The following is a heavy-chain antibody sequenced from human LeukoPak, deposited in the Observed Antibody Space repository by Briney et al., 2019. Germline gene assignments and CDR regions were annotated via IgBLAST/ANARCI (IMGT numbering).Heavy chain of an antibody. CDR3: ARARPSMWIDY. D-gene: IGHD5-12*01. Sequence: GGSLRPSCAASGFTFSSYGMEWVRQAPGKGLEWVAVISYDGSDKFYADSVKGRFTISRDSSKNTLYLQMNSLRPEDTAVYYCARARPSMWIDYWGQGTLVTVSS. CDR1: GFTFSSYG. J-gene: IGHJ4*02. V-gene: IGHV3-30*19. CDR2: ISYDGSDK.